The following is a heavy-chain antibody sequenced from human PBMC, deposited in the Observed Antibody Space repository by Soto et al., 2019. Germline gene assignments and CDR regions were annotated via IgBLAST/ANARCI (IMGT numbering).Heavy chain of an antibody. CDR3: AKDLVVVAASYFYS. CDR2: ISYDGSNK. J-gene: IGHJ4*02. CDR1: GFTFSSYG. V-gene: IGHV3-30*18. D-gene: IGHD2-15*01. Sequence: GGSLRLSCASSGFTFSSYGMHWVRQAPGKGLEWVAVISYDGSNKYYADSVKGRFTISRDNSKNTLYLQMNSLRAEDTAVYYCAKDLVVVAASYFYSWGLEAVVTVSS.